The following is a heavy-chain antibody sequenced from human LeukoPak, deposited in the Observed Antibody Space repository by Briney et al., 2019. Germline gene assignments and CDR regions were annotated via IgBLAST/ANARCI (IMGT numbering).Heavy chain of an antibody. J-gene: IGHJ4*02. CDR3: AREWLRPTYYFDY. V-gene: IGHV3-33*01. Sequence: GGSLRLSCAASGFTFSNFGMHWVRQAPGKGLEWVAVIWYDGTTKHYADSVKGRFSISRDNAKNSLYLQMNSLRAEDTAVYYCAREWLRPTYYFDYWGQGTLVTVSS. CDR2: IWYDGTTK. CDR1: GFTFSNFG. D-gene: IGHD5-12*01.